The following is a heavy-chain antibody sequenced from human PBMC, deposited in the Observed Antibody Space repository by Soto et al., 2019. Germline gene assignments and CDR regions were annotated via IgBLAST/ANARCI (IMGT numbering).Heavy chain of an antibody. V-gene: IGHV3-23*01. CDR2: ISGSGGST. Sequence: GGSLRLSCAASGFTFSSYAMSWVRQAPGKGLEWVSAISGSGGSTYYADSVKGRFTISRDNSKNTLYLQMNSLRAEDTAVYYCAKDSARFLEWLVLNYFDYWGQGTLVTVSS. D-gene: IGHD3-3*01. CDR3: AKDSARFLEWLVLNYFDY. J-gene: IGHJ4*02. CDR1: GFTFSSYA.